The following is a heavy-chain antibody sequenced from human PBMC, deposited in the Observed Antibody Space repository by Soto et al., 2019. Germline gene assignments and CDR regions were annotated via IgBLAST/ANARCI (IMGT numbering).Heavy chain of an antibody. CDR1: GGSISSGGYY. CDR3: ARDRGGSGYYYYGMDV. V-gene: IGHV4-31*03. J-gene: IGHJ6*02. CDR2: IYYSGRT. D-gene: IGHD2-15*01. Sequence: QVQLQESGPGLVKPSQTLSLTCTVSGGSISSGGYYWSWIRQHPGKGLEWIGYIYYSGRTYYNPSLKSRVTISVDTSKNQFSLKLSSVTAADTAVYYCARDRGGSGYYYYGMDVWGQGTTVTVSS.